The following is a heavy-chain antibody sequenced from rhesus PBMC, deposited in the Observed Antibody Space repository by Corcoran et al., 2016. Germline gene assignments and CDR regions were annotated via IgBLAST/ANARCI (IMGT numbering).Heavy chain of an antibody. D-gene: IGHD1-32*01. CDR2: LNPAGINS. CDR3: VKEASERGIFDF. V-gene: IGHV3-8*01. CDR1: GLTFSSDY. J-gene: IGHJ4*01. Sequence: EVQLVESGGGSVQPGGSLRRSCTGSGLTFSSDYMYLVRQAPGKGVESVSTLNPAGINSWYTDSVKCRFSISKENAKNTLYLQMASLRPEDTAVYYCVKEASERGIFDFWGQGVLVTVSS.